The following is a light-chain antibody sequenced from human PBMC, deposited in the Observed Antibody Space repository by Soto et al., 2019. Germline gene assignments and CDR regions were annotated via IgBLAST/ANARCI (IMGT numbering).Light chain of an antibody. CDR1: QSVSSY. V-gene: IGKV3D-15*01. CDR3: QQHYNWPRT. J-gene: IGKJ1*01. CDR2: DAS. Sequence: EIVMTQSPATLSVSPGERATLSCRASQSVSSYVAWYQQKPGQAPRLLISDASTRATGIPASFSGSGSGTEFTLTISSLQSEDFAIYFCQQHYNWPRTFGQGTKVDIK.